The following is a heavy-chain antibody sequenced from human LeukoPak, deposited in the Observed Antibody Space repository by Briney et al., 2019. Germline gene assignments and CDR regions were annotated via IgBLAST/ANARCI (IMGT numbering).Heavy chain of an antibody. CDR3: AELGITMIGGV. V-gene: IGHV3-21*01. D-gene: IGHD3-10*02. Sequence: GGSLRPSCAASGLSFSTYSMNWVRQAPGKGLEWVSSISSSSIYRYYADSVKGRFTISRDNAKNSLYLQMNSLRAEDTAVYYCAELGITMIGGVWGKGTTVTISS. CDR1: GLSFSTYS. CDR2: ISSSSIYR. J-gene: IGHJ6*04.